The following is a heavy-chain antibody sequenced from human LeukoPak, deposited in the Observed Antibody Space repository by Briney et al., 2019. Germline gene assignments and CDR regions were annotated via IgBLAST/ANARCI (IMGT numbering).Heavy chain of an antibody. CDR1: GFTFSSYA. CDR2: ISGSGGST. D-gene: IGHD3-22*01. CDR3: ARDRHYSDSSGYEFDY. J-gene: IGHJ4*02. V-gene: IGHV3-23*01. Sequence: GGSLRLSCAASGFTFSSYAMSWVRQAPGKGLEWVSAISGSGGSTYYADSVKGRFTISRDNGKNSLYPQMNSLRAEDTAVYYCARDRHYSDSSGYEFDYWGQGTLVTVSS.